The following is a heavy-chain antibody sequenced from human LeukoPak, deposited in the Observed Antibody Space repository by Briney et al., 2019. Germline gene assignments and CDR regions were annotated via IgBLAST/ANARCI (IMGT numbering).Heavy chain of an antibody. CDR3: ARVGDSSGYYLPFFDY. CDR2: ISGSGSTI. V-gene: IGHV3-11*01. Sequence: GGSLRLSCAASGFTFDDYGMSWIRQAPGKGLEWVSYISGSGSTIYYADSVKGRFTISRDNAKNSLYLQMNSLRAEDTAVYYCARVGDSSGYYLPFFDYWGQGTLVTVSS. J-gene: IGHJ4*02. CDR1: GFTFDDYG. D-gene: IGHD3-22*01.